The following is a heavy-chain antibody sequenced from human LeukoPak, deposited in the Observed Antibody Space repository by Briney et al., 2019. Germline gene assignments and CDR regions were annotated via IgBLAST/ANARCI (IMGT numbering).Heavy chain of an antibody. CDR1: GGSISSYY. CDR2: IYYSGST. D-gene: IGHD3-9*01. Sequence: SETLSLTCTVSGGSISSYYWSWIRQPPGKGLEWIGYIYYSGSTNYNPSLKSRVTISVDTSKNQFSLKLSSVTAADTAVYYCARDPLHYDILTGSYYYYGMDVWGQGTTVTVS. J-gene: IGHJ6*02. V-gene: IGHV4-59*01. CDR3: ARDPLHYDILTGSYYYYGMDV.